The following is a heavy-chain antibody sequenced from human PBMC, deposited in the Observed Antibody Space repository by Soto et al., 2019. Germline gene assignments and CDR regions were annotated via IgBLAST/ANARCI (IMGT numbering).Heavy chain of an antibody. J-gene: IGHJ4*02. CDR3: AKDSPYYYGSSGQGPFDY. V-gene: IGHV3-30*18. CDR1: GFTFSSYG. CDR2: TSYDGSNK. Sequence: GGSLRLSCAASGFTFSSYGMHWVRQAPGKGLEWVAVTSYDGSNKYYADSVKGRFTISRDNSKNTLYLQMNSLRAEDTAVYYCAKDSPYYYGSSGQGPFDYWGQGTLVTVSS. D-gene: IGHD3-22*01.